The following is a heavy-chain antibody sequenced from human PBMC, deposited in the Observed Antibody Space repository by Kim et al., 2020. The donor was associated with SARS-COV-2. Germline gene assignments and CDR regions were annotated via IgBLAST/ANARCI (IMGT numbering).Heavy chain of an antibody. J-gene: IGHJ6*02. D-gene: IGHD3-22*01. V-gene: IGHV3-21*01. CDR2: ISSSSSYI. CDR3: ARVFYYDSSGYTYYYGMDV. CDR1: GFTFSSYS. Sequence: GGSLRLSCAASGFTFSSYSMNWVRQAPGKGLEWVSSISSSSSYIYYADSVKGRFTISRDNAKNSLYLQMNSLRAEDTAVYYCARVFYYDSSGYTYYYGMDVWGQRTTVTVSS.